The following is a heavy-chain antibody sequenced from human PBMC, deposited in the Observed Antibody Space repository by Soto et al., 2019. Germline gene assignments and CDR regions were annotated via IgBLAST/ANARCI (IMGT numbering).Heavy chain of an antibody. J-gene: IGHJ6*03. V-gene: IGHV3-49*03. CDR1: GFTFGDYA. CDR2: IRSKAYGGTT. CDR3: TRVRGYCSSTSCHDYYYYYYMDV. D-gene: IGHD2-2*01. Sequence: GGSLRLSCTASGFTFGDYAMSWFRQAPGKGLEWVGFIRSKAYGGTTEYAASVKGRFTISRDDSKSIAYLQMNSLKTEDTAVYYCTRVRGYCSSTSCHDYYYYYYMDVWGKGTTVTVSS.